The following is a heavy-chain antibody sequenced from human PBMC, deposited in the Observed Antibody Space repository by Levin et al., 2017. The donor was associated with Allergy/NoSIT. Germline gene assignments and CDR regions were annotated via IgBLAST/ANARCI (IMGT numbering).Heavy chain of an antibody. D-gene: IGHD3-10*01. Sequence: RPGESLKISCAASGFTFDDYGMSWVRQAPGKGLEWVSGVNWNGGITGYADSVKGRFTISRDNAKNSLYLQMNSLRAADTALYYCARDGSYYYGSGSYSPYFFDSWGQGTLVTVSS. J-gene: IGHJ4*02. CDR1: GFTFDDYG. V-gene: IGHV3-20*04. CDR3: ARDGSYYYGSGSYSPYFFDS. CDR2: VNWNGGIT.